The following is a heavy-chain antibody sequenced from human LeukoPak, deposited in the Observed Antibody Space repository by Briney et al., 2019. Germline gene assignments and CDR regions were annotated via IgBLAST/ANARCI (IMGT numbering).Heavy chain of an antibody. Sequence: SETLSLTCAVYGGSFSGYYWSWIRQPPGKGLEWIGEINHSGSTNYNPSLKSRVTISVDTSKNQFSLKLSSETAADTAVYYCARVRGTVRFYYYYYGMDVWGQGTTVTVSS. J-gene: IGHJ6*02. V-gene: IGHV4-34*01. CDR3: ARVRGTVRFYYYYYGMDV. CDR1: GGSFSGYY. D-gene: IGHD4-17*01. CDR2: INHSGST.